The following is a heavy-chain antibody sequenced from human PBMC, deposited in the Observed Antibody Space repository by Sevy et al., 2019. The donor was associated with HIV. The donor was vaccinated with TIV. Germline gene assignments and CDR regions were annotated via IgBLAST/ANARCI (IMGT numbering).Heavy chain of an antibody. CDR1: GFTFNKYW. V-gene: IGHV3-7*01. Sequence: GGSLRLSCVVSGFTFNKYWMTWVRQAPRKGLEGVATIHEDGSEKYYLDSGKGRFTISRDDAKNSLFLQLNSLRAEDTAVYYCARGGYRNYDYWGQRALVTVSS. CDR3: ARGGYRNYDY. D-gene: IGHD4-4*01. J-gene: IGHJ4*02. CDR2: IHEDGSEK.